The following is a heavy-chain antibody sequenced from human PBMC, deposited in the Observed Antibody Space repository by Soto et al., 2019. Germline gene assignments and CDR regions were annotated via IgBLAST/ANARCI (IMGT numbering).Heavy chain of an antibody. J-gene: IGHJ6*02. CDR3: ARSTVTTSYYYYYGMDV. D-gene: IGHD4-4*01. CDR2: IIPISGTA. CDR1: GGTFSSYA. V-gene: IGHV1-69*13. Sequence: GASVKVSCKASGGTFSSYAISWVRQAPGQGLEWMGGIIPISGTANYAQKFQGRVTITADESTSTAYMELSSLRSEDTAVYYCARSTVTTSYYYYYGMDVWGQGTTVTVSS.